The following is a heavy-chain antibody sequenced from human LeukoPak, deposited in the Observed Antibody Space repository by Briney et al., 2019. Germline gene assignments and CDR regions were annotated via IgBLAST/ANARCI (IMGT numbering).Heavy chain of an antibody. CDR1: GFTFNRYA. CDR2: GSGGST. Sequence: GGSLRLSCAASGFTFNRYAMSWVRQAPGKGLEWVSAGSGGSTYYADSVKGRFTISRDNSKNTLYLQMNSLRAEDTAVYYCAKVISSSGYYNDAFDIWGQGTMVTVSS. V-gene: IGHV3-23*01. D-gene: IGHD3-22*01. J-gene: IGHJ3*02. CDR3: AKVISSSGYYNDAFDI.